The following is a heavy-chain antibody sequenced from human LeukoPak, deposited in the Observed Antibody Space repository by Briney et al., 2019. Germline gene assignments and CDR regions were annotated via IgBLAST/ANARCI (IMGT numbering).Heavy chain of an antibody. CDR2: ISSSGSTI. J-gene: IGHJ4*02. Sequence: GGSLRLSCAASGFTFSDYYMSWIRQAPGKGLEWVSYISSSGSTIYYADSVKGRFTISRDNAKNPLYLQMNSLRAEDTAVYYCAREHIVVVTAIPYFDYWGQGTLVTVSS. CDR3: AREHIVVVTAIPYFDY. CDR1: GFTFSDYY. D-gene: IGHD2-21*02. V-gene: IGHV3-11*01.